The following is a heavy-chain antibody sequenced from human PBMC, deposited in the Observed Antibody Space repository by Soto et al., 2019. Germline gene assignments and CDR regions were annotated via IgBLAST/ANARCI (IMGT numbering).Heavy chain of an antibody. J-gene: IGHJ1*01. CDR3: AKTVSGSYWGGYFQH. D-gene: IGHD1-26*01. V-gene: IGHV3-30*18. CDR2: ISYDGSNK. CDR1: GFTFSSYG. Sequence: RLSCAASGFTFSSYGMHWVRQAPGKGLEWVAVISYDGSNKYYADSVKGRFTISRDNSKNTLYLQMNSLRAEDTAVYYCAKTVSGSYWGGYFQHWGQGTPVTVSS.